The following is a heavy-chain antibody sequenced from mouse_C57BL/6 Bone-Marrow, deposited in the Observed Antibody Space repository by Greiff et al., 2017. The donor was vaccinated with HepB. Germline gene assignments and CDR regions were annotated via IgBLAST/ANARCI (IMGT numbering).Heavy chain of an antibody. J-gene: IGHJ2*01. CDR2: RWRGGST. D-gene: IGHD1-1*01. CDR1: GFSLNSYG. V-gene: IGHV2-5*01. CDR3: AARGSSYFDY. Sequence: VQLQQSGPGLVQPSKSLSITCPVSGFSLNSYGVHWVRQSPGKGLEWLGVRWRGGSTDYNAAFMSRLSITKDNSKSQVFFKMNSLQADDTAIYYCAARGSSYFDYWDQGTTLTVSS.